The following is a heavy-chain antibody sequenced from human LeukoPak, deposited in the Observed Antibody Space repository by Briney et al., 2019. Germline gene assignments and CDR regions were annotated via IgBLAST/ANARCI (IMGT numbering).Heavy chain of an antibody. J-gene: IGHJ3*02. CDR1: GGSISSNGYY. V-gene: IGHV4-39*07. CDR3: VGEKSFFGEAI. Sequence: PSETLSLTCTVSGGSISSNGYYWAWFRQPPGKGLEWIGSIYYSGGTYYNPSLKSRVTISIDTSKNQFSLKLRSVTAADTAVYYCVGEKSFFGEAIWSQGTLVTVSS. D-gene: IGHD3-10*01. CDR2: IYYSGGT.